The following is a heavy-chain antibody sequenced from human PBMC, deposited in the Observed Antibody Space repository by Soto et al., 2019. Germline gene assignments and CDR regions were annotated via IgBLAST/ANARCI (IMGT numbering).Heavy chain of an antibody. CDR1: GGSISSGGYS. D-gene: IGHD4-17*01. V-gene: IGHV4-30-2*01. Sequence: SETLSLTCVVSGGSISSGGYSWSWIRQPPGKGLEWIGYIYHSGTTYYNPSLKSRVTISVDRSKNQFSLKLSSVTAADTAVYYCARDGTTGAFFDDWGQGTLVTVSS. J-gene: IGHJ4*02. CDR2: IYHSGTT. CDR3: ARDGTTGAFFDD.